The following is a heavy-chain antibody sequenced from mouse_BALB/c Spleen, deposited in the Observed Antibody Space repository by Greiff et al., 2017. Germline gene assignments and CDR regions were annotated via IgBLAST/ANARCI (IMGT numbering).Heavy chain of an antibody. Sequence: VMLVESGPGLVAPSQSLSITCTVSGFSLTSYGVHWVRQPPGKGLEWLGVIWAGGSTNYNSALMSRLSISKDNSKSQVFLKMNSLQTDDTAMYYCARDQYGNSYYAMDYWGQGTSVTVSS. V-gene: IGHV2-9*02. D-gene: IGHD2-10*02. CDR2: IWAGGST. CDR3: ARDQYGNSYYAMDY. J-gene: IGHJ4*01. CDR1: GFSLTSYG.